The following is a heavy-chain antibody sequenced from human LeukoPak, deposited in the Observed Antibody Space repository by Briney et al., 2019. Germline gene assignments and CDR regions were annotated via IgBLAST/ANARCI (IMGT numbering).Heavy chain of an antibody. D-gene: IGHD2-2*01. V-gene: IGHV4-39*01. CDR2: IYYSGST. J-gene: IGHJ5*02. CDR1: GGSISSSSYY. CDR3: PRQGVVVPAAPRWFDP. Sequence: PSETLSLTCTVSGGSISSSSYYWGWIRQPPGKGLEWIGSIYYSGSTYYNPSLKSRVTISVDTSKNQFSLKLSSVTAADEAVYYCPRQGVVVPAAPRWFDPWCQGTLVTVCS.